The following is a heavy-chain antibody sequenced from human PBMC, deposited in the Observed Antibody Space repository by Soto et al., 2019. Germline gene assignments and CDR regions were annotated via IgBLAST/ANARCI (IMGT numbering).Heavy chain of an antibody. J-gene: IGHJ6*02. CDR1: GFIFSSYG. V-gene: IGHV3-30*18. D-gene: IGHD2-15*01. Sequence: LRLSCAASGFIFSSYGMHWVRQAPGKGLDWVAVISYDGSNKYYADSVKGRFTISRDNSKNTLYLQMNSLRAEDTAAYYCAKDRYCSGGSCLNFYGMDVWGQGTTVTVSS. CDR2: ISYDGSNK. CDR3: AKDRYCSGGSCLNFYGMDV.